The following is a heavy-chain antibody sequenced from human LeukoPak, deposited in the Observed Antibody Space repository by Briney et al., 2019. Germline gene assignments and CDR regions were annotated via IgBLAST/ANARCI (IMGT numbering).Heavy chain of an antibody. CDR2: TRNKANSYTT. CDR1: GFTFSDHY. J-gene: IGHJ3*02. D-gene: IGHD1-1*01. CDR3: ARGALLDDAFDI. Sequence: PGGSLRLSCAASGFTFSDHYMDWVRQAPGKGLEWVGRTRNKANSYTTEYAASVKGRFTISRDDSKNSLYLQMNSLKTEDTAVYYCARGALLDDAFDIWGQGTMVTVSS. V-gene: IGHV3-72*01.